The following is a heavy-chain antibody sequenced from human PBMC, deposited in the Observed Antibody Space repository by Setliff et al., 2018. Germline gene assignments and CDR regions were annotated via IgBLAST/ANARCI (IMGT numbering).Heavy chain of an antibody. J-gene: IGHJ3*02. Sequence: PSETLSLTCTVSGGSISSGGYYWSWIRQHPGKGLEWIGYIYYSGSTYYNPSLKSRVTISQDMSKNQFSLKLNSVTAADTAVYYCASGPDSGMMEAFDIWGQGTMVTVSS. CDR2: IYYSGST. CDR3: ASGPDSGMMEAFDI. CDR1: GGSISSGGYY. D-gene: IGHD1-1*01. V-gene: IGHV4-31*03.